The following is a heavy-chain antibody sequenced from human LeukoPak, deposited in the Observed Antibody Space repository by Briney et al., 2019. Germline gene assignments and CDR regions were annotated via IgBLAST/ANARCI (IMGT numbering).Heavy chain of an antibody. CDR1: GGSISSSSYY. V-gene: IGHV4-39*01. D-gene: IGHD1-14*01. CDR2: IYYSGST. J-gene: IGHJ4*02. Sequence: PSETLSLTCTVSGGSISSSSYYWGWIRQPPGKGLEWIGSIYYSGSTYYDPSLESRVTISVDTSKNQFSLKLSSVPAADTAVYYCARLYNDPGTLTYFDYWGQGTLVTVSS. CDR3: ARLYNDPGTLTYFDY.